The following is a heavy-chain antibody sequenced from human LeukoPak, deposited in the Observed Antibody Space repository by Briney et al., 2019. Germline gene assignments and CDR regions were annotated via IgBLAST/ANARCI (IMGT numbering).Heavy chain of an antibody. CDR3: ARGRGVATD. Sequence: SETLSLTCTVSGYPISSGYYWGWIRQPPGKGLEWIGSIYHSGSTYYNPSLKSRVTISVDTSKNQFSLKLSSVTAADTAVYYCARGRGVATDWGQGTLVTVSS. J-gene: IGHJ4*02. D-gene: IGHD5-12*01. CDR1: GYPISSGYY. V-gene: IGHV4-38-2*02. CDR2: IYHSGST.